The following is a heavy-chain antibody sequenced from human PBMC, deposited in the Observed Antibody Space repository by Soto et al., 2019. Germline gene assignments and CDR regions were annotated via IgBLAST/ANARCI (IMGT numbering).Heavy chain of an antibody. V-gene: IGHV1-58*02. Sequence: SVKVSCKASGFTFTSSAMQWVRQARGQRLEWIGWIVVGSGNTNYAQKFQERVTITRDMSTSTAYMELSSLRSEDTAVYYCAAAQIEYSSSYSPFDYWGQGTLVTVAS. J-gene: IGHJ4*02. CDR2: IVVGSGNT. CDR1: GFTFTSSA. D-gene: IGHD6-6*01. CDR3: AAAQIEYSSSYSPFDY.